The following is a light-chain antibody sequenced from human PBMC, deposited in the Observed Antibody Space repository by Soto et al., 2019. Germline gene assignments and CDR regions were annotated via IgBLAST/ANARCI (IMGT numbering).Light chain of an antibody. CDR1: QSVSSSY. CDR2: GAS. J-gene: IGKJ2*01. Sequence: EIVLTQSPGTLSLSPGERATLSCRASQSVSSSYLAWYQQKPGQAPRLLIYGASSRATGIPDRFSGSGSGRDFTLTISRLEPEDFAVYYCQQYGSSPYTFGQGTKLKIK. V-gene: IGKV3-20*01. CDR3: QQYGSSPYT.